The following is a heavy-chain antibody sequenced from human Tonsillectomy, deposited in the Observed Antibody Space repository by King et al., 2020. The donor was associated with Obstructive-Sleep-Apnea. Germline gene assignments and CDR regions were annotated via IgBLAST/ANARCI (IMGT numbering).Heavy chain of an antibody. D-gene: IGHD1-14*01. CDR1: GFTFSEYA. V-gene: IGHV3-30*04. Sequence: VQLVESGGRVVQPGKSLRLSCAASGFTFSEYALHWVRQPPGKGLEWVAVLSEDSKYKFYADSVKGRFTISRDNTKRTLYLQMNSLRPEDTAMYYCAGPENEGDYFDYWGQGTLVTVSP. CDR3: AGPENEGDYFDY. CDR2: LSEDSKYK. J-gene: IGHJ4*02.